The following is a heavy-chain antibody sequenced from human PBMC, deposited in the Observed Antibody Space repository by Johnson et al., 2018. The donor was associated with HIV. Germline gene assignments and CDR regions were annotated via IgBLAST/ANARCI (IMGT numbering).Heavy chain of an antibody. CDR2: IYSGGST. CDR1: GFTFSSYG. J-gene: IGHJ3*02. D-gene: IGHD3-10*01. CDR3: ARAPEVRGIDAFDI. Sequence: QVQLVESGGGVVQPGRSLRLSCAASGFTFSSYGMHWVRQAPGKGLEWVSVIYSGGSTYYADSVKGRFTISRDNSKNTLYLQMNILTAEDTAVYYCARAPEVRGIDAFDIWGQGTMVTVS. V-gene: IGHV3-NL1*01.